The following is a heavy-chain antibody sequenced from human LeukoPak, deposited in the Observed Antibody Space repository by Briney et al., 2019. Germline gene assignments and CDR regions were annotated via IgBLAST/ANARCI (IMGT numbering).Heavy chain of an antibody. Sequence: PSETLSLTCTVSARSISGVCRGWVRQPPGKGLEWIGCIYYSGSANYNPSLKSRVTMSVDMSINQFSLKLSSVTAADKAFYCCARDRDSSGWFDYWGQGALVTVSS. CDR3: ARDRDSSGWFDY. D-gene: IGHD6-19*01. CDR1: ARSISGVC. J-gene: IGHJ4*02. V-gene: IGHV4-59*01. CDR2: IYYSGSA.